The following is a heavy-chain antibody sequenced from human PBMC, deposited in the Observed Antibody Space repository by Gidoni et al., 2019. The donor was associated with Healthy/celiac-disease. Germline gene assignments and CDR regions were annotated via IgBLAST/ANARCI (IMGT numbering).Heavy chain of an antibody. CDR1: GFTFSSYG. CDR2: ISYDGSNK. V-gene: IGHV3-30*18. CDR3: AKTKWNSSAARREYMCFDY. Sequence: QVQLVESGGGVVQPGRSLRLSCAASGFTFSSYGMHWVRQAPGKGLEWVAVISYDGSNKYYADSVKGRFTISRDNSKNTLYLQMNSLRAEDTAVYYCAKTKWNSSAARREYMCFDYWGQGTLVTVSS. J-gene: IGHJ4*02. D-gene: IGHD3-22*01.